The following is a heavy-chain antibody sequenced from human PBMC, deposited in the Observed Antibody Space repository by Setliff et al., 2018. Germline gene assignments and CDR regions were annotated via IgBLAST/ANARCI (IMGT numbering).Heavy chain of an antibody. V-gene: IGHV5-51*01. J-gene: IGHJ3*01. D-gene: IGHD3-22*01. CDR3: ARRPYYYDDSGSGNAFDL. CDR1: GYNLASYW. CDR2: IYPDDSDT. Sequence: PGESLKISCKGSGYNLASYWIAWVRQMPGKGLEWMGIIYPDDSDTRYSPSFQGLVTISADKSLSTAYLQWGNLGASDTAMFYCARRPYYYDDSGSGNAFDLWGQGTMVTVSS.